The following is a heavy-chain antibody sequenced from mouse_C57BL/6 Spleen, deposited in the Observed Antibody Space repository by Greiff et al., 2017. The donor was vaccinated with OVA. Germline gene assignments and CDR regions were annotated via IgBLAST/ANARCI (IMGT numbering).Heavy chain of an antibody. V-gene: IGHV1-62-2*01. D-gene: IGHD2-4*01. CDR2: FYPGSGSI. CDR1: GYTFTEYT. CDR3: ARHGIYYDYDKGAMDY. Sequence: VMLVESGAELVKPGASVKLSCKASGYTFTEYTIHWVKQRSGQGLEWIGWFYPGSGSIKYNEKFKDKATLTADKSSSTVYMELSRLTSEDSAVYFCARHGIYYDYDKGAMDYWGQGTSVTVSS. J-gene: IGHJ4*01.